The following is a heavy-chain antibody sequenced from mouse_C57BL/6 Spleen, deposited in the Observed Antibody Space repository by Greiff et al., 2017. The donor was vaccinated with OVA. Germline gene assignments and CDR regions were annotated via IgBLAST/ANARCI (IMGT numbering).Heavy chain of an antibody. J-gene: IGHJ4*01. CDR3: ARDGNYPYAMDY. Sequence: QVQLKEPGPELVKPGASVKLSCKASGYAFSSSWMNWVKQRPGKGLEWIGRIYPGDGDTNYNGKFKGKATLTADKSSSTAYMQLSSLTSEDSAVYFCARDGNYPYAMDYWGQGTSVTVSA. CDR1: GYAFSSSW. V-gene: IGHV1-82*01. CDR2: IYPGDGDT. D-gene: IGHD2-1*01.